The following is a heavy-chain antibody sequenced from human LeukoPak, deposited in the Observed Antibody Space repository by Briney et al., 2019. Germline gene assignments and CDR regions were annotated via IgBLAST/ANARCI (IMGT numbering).Heavy chain of an antibody. CDR1: GYTLTELS. CDR2: FDPEDGET. D-gene: IGHD4-23*01. J-gene: IGHJ4*02. V-gene: IGHV1-24*01. CDR3: ATDIPQRVTVVSPNFDY. Sequence: ASVKVSCKVSGYTLTELSMHWVRQAPGKGLEWMGGFDPEDGETTYAQKFQGRVTMTEDTSTDTAYMELSSLRSEDTAVYYCATDIPQRVTVVSPNFDYWGQGTLVTVSS.